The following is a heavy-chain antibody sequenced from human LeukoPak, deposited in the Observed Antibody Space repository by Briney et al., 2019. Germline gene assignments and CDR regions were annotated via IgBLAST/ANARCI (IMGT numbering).Heavy chain of an antibody. CDR1: GYTFTNYT. CDR2: INPNSGGT. J-gene: IGHJ4*02. V-gene: IGHV1-2*06. CDR3: ARGYYDSSGYYKN. Sequence: ASVKVSCKASGYTFTNYTINWVRLAPGQGLEWMGRINPNSGGTNYAQKFQGRVTMTRDTSISTAYMELSRLRSDDTAVYYCARGYYDSSGYYKNWGQGTLVTVSS. D-gene: IGHD3-22*01.